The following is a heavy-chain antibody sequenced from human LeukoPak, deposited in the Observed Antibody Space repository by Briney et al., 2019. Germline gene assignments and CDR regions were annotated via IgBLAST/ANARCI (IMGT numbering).Heavy chain of an antibody. D-gene: IGHD3-10*01. CDR1: GYTFITYY. J-gene: IGHJ4*02. CDR2: INPSSGAT. V-gene: IGHV1-46*01. Sequence: ASVKVSCKASGYTFITYYIHWVRQAPGQGLELMGAINPSSGATSYTQIFQGRVTMTRDTSTSTVYMELSSLRSDGTAVYYCARDHGSGSYCDYLGQGTLLTVSS. CDR3: ARDHGSGSYCDY.